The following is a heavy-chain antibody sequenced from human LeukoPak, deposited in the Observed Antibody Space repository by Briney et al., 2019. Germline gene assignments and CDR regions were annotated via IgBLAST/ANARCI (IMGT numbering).Heavy chain of an antibody. D-gene: IGHD6-13*01. J-gene: IGHJ4*02. CDR1: GFIFSTFG. V-gene: IGHV3-30*02. CDR2: IRYDGSKK. Sequence: GGSLRLSCAASGFIFSTFGMHWVRQAPGKGLEWVAFIRYDGSKKYYADSVKGRFTISRDNSKNTLSLQMNSLRAEDTAVYYCARGTTASSSWYIFDYWGQGTLVTVSS. CDR3: ARGTTASSSWYIFDY.